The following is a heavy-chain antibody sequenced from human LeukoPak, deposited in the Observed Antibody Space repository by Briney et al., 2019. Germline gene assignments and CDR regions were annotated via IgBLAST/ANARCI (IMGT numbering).Heavy chain of an antibody. V-gene: IGHV4-34*01. CDR1: GPSFTGYY. CDR3: ARADYVWGSYRYSY. J-gene: IGHJ4*02. D-gene: IGHD3-16*02. Sequence: SQTLSLTCAVYGPSFTGYYWSWTRLPPGKGLEWIGEINHSGSTNYNPSLKSRVTISVDTSKNQFSLKLSSVTAADTAVYYCARADYVWGSYRYSYWGQGTLVTVSS. CDR2: INHSGST.